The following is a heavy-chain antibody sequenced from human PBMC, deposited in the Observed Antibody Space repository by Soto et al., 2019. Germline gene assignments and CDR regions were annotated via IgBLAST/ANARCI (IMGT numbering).Heavy chain of an antibody. D-gene: IGHD3-16*01. J-gene: IGHJ4*02. CDR2: SKNRGQGFTI. V-gene: IGHV3-72*01. CDR1: GFTFNDHY. CDR3: TVWIEGACY. Sequence: HLVASGGGLVQPGGSLRLSCAASGFTFNDHYMDWVRQAPGKGLEWVARSKNRGQGFTIEYAASLKGRFTISRDDSANSLSLQMNSRETDDTAVYYCTVWIEGACYWGRGVLVTVSS.